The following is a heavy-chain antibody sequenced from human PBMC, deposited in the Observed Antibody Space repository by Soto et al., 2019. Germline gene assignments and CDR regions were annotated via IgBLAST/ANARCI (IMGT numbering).Heavy chain of an antibody. CDR2: ISYDGSNK. J-gene: IGHJ6*02. CDR1: GFPFSSYG. D-gene: IGHD3-3*01. Sequence: PGGSLRLSCAASGFPFSSYGMHLVRQSPGKGLEWVAVISYDGSNKYYADSVKGRFTISRDNSKNTLYLQMNSLRAEDTAVYYCSKDRVTIFGVVPAKIYYYGKDVWGQGTTVTVSS. CDR3: SKDRVTIFGVVPAKIYYYGKDV. V-gene: IGHV3-30*18.